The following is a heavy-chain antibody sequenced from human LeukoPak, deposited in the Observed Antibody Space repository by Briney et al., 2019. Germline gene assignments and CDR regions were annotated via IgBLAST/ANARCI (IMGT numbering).Heavy chain of an antibody. CDR2: INHSGST. CDR1: GGSFSGYY. Sequence: SETLSLTCAVYGGSFSGYYWSWIRQPPGKGLEWIGEINHSGSTNYNPSLKSRVTISVDTSKNQFSLKLSSVTAADTAVYYCARGAGDGYIYDAFDIWGQGTMVTVSS. CDR3: ARGAGDGYIYDAFDI. J-gene: IGHJ3*02. V-gene: IGHV4-34*01. D-gene: IGHD5-24*01.